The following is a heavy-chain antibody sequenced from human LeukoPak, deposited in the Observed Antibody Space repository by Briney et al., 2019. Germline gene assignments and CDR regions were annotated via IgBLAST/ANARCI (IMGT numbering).Heavy chain of an antibody. CDR2: IYYSGST. CDR3: ARARITGTTPFDY. CDR1: GGSISSGDYY. Sequence: SETLSLTCTVSGGSISSGDYYWSWIRQPPGKGLEWLGYIYYSGSTYYNPSPKSRVTISVDTSKNQFSLKLSSVTAADTAVYYCARARITGTTPFDYWGQGTLVTVSS. J-gene: IGHJ4*02. D-gene: IGHD1-7*01. V-gene: IGHV4-30-4*08.